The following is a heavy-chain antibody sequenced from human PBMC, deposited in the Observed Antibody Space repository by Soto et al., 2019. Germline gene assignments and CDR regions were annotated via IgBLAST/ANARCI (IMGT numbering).Heavy chain of an antibody. V-gene: IGHV1-18*01. Sequence: ASVKVSCKASGYTFTSYGISWVRQAPGQGLEWMGWISAYNGNTNYAQKLQGRVTMTTDTSTSTAYMELRSLRSDDTAVYYCARDIEVGKQWLVYYYYGMDVWGQGTTVTVSS. D-gene: IGHD6-19*01. CDR3: ARDIEVGKQWLVYYYYGMDV. CDR2: ISAYNGNT. J-gene: IGHJ6*02. CDR1: GYTFTSYG.